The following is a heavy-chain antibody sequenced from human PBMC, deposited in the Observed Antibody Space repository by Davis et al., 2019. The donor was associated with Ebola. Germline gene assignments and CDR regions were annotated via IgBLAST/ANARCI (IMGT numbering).Heavy chain of an antibody. CDR1: GGTFSSYT. CDR3: ARAQFPTTSDH. J-gene: IGHJ4*02. Sequence: ASVKVSCKASGGTFSSYTISWVRQAPGQGLEWMGWISAYNGNTNYAQKLQGRVTMTTDTSTSTAYMELRSLRFDDTAVYYCARAQFPTTSDHWGQGTLVTVAS. CDR2: ISAYNGNT. V-gene: IGHV1-18*01. D-gene: IGHD1-1*01.